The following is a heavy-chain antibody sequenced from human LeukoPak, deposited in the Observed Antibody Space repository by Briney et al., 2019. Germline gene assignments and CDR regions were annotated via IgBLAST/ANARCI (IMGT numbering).Heavy chain of an antibody. CDR2: TYYRSKWYN. CDR1: GDSVSRKSAA. CDR3: VRGQFERQKDHFDH. D-gene: IGHD6-25*01. V-gene: IGHV6-1*01. Sequence: SQTLSLTCAISGDSVSRKSAAWNWIRQSPSRGLEWLGRTYYRSKWYNDYAVSVKSRITINPDTSKNQFSLQLNSVTPEATAVYFRVRGQFERQKDHFDHWGQGTLVNGSS. J-gene: IGHJ4*02.